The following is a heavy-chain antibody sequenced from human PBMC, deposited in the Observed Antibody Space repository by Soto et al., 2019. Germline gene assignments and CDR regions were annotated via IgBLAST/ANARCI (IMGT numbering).Heavy chain of an antibody. D-gene: IGHD6-25*01. CDR3: ARESGGYDSSTRYGMDV. Sequence: SETLTLTCSVSGVSISSVGRYWTWIRKQPGKGLEWIGYIYYSGSTDYNPSLKSRVTISVDRSKNQFSLNLSSVTAADTAIYYCARESGGYDSSTRYGMDVWGQGTTVTVSS. CDR2: IYYSGST. V-gene: IGHV4-31*03. CDR1: GVSISSVGRY. J-gene: IGHJ6*02.